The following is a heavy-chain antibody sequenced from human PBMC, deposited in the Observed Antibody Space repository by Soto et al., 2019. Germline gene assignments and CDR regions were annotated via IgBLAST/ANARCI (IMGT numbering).Heavy chain of an antibody. CDR3: ARASKIYYGSGSYYNVGYYYYGMDG. Sequence: GASVKVSCKASGYTFISYAMHWVRQAPGQSLEWMGWINPGNGNTKYSQKLQGRVTITRDTSASTAYMELSSLRSEDTAVYYCARASKIYYGSGSYYNVGYYYYGMDGWGQGTTVTVAS. J-gene: IGHJ6*02. CDR2: INPGNGNT. V-gene: IGHV1-3*01. CDR1: GYTFISYA. D-gene: IGHD3-10*01.